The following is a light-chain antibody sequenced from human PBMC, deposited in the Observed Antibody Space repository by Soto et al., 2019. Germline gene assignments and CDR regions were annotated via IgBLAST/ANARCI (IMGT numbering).Light chain of an antibody. CDR3: QHYDSSPPYT. CDR2: GAS. Sequence: EIVLTQSPGTLSLSPGERATLSCRASQSVSSSYLAWYQQKPGQAPRLLIYGASTRATGIPDRFSGSGSGTDFSLTICRLEPEDSAVYYCQHYDSSPPYTFGQGTKLEIK. J-gene: IGKJ2*01. V-gene: IGKV3-20*01. CDR1: QSVSSSY.